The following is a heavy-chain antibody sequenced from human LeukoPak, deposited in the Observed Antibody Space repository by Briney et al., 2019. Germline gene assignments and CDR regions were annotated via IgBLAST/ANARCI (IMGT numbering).Heavy chain of an antibody. CDR1: GFTFSSYS. D-gene: IGHD2-15*01. V-gene: IGHV3-21*01. CDR2: ISSSSSYI. J-gene: IGHJ2*01. Sequence: GGSLRLSCAASGFTFSSYSMNWVRQAPGKGLEWVSSISSSSSYIYYADSVKGRFTISRDNAKNSLYLQMNSLRAEDTAVYYCARDRRGYCSGGSCYSVPWYFDLWGRGTLVTVSS. CDR3: ARDRRGYCSGGSCYSVPWYFDL.